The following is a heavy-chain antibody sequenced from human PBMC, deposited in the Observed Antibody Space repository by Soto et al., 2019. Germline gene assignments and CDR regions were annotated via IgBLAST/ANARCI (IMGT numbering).Heavy chain of an antibody. V-gene: IGHV3-30*18. D-gene: IGHD3-16*01. Sequence: QVQLVESGGGVVQPGRSLRLSCAASGFSFSKYGMHWVRQAPGKGLEWVAEMSDDGGKKYYGDSVKGRFTISRDNSKNTLYLLMDSLSPEDTAMYYCAKGLRETGGYYFDCWGQGTLVTVSS. J-gene: IGHJ4*02. CDR2: MSDDGGKK. CDR1: GFSFSKYG. CDR3: AKGLRETGGYYFDC.